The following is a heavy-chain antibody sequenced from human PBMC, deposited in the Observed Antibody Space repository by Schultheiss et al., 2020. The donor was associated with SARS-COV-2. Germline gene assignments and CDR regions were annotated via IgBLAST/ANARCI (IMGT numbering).Heavy chain of an antibody. Sequence: GGSLRLSCAASGFTFSSYAMSWVRQAPGKGLEWVSAISSSSSYIYYADSVKGRFTISRDNAKNSLYLQMNSLRAEDTAVYYCARGAGFRGVLDYWGQGTLVTVSS. V-gene: IGHV3-21*01. CDR3: ARGAGFRGVLDY. D-gene: IGHD3-10*01. CDR2: ISSSSSYI. CDR1: GFTFSSYA. J-gene: IGHJ4*02.